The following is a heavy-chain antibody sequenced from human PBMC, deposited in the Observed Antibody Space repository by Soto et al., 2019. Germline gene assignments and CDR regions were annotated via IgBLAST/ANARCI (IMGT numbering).Heavy chain of an antibody. CDR1: VGSLGSYY. Sequence: PSETLSVACTFSVGSLGSYYWSWIRQPPGRGLEWIGYVFYTGRANYNASLKSRVSISLDTSNYQFSLKLSSVTAADTAVYYCARDGDGRMTTNPYYYNGMDVWGPGTTVTVSS. J-gene: IGHJ6*02. V-gene: IGHV4-59*01. CDR3: ARDGDGRMTTNPYYYNGMDV. D-gene: IGHD4-4*01. CDR2: VFYTGRA.